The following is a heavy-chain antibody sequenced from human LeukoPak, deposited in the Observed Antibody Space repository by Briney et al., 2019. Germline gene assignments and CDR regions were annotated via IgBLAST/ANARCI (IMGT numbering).Heavy chain of an antibody. CDR1: GYTFTSYG. V-gene: IGHV1-18*01. D-gene: IGHD3-22*01. Sequence: ASVKVSCKASGYTFTSYGISWVRQAPGQGLEWMGWISAYNGNTNYAQKLQGRVTMTTDTSTSTAYMELRSLRSDDTAVYYCARVPRGYYYDSSGYLYYFDYWGQGTLVTVSS. CDR3: ARVPRGYYYDSSGYLYYFDY. J-gene: IGHJ4*02. CDR2: ISAYNGNT.